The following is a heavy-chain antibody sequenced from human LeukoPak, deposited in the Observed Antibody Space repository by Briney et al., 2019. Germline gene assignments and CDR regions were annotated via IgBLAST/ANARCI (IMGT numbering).Heavy chain of an antibody. J-gene: IGHJ2*01. D-gene: IGHD3-10*01. CDR2: INHSGST. CDR1: GGSFSGYY. V-gene: IGHV4-34*01. CDR3: ARYRKEYYCGSGSYRYWYFDL. Sequence: SETLSLTCAVYGGSFSGYYWSWIRQPPGKGLEWIGEINHSGSTNYNPSLKSRVTISVDTSKNQFSLKLSSVTAADTAVYYCARYRKEYYCGSGSYRYWYFDLWGRGTLVTVSS.